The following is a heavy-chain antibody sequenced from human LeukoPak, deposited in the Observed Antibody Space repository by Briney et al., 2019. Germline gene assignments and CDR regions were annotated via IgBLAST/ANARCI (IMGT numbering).Heavy chain of an antibody. Sequence: PGGSLRLSCEASGFTFSSYQMNWVRQAPGKGLEWVSYISSSGSTIYSAESVKGRLTISRDNAKNSLYLQMNSLRAEDTAVYYCARRYCSGGTCNHLDYWGQGTLVTVSS. CDR2: ISSSGSTI. CDR3: ARRYCSGGTCNHLDY. J-gene: IGHJ4*02. V-gene: IGHV3-48*03. CDR1: GFTFSSYQ. D-gene: IGHD2-15*01.